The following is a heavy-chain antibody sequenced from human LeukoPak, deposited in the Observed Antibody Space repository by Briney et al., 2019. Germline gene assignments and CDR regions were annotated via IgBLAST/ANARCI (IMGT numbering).Heavy chain of an antibody. CDR2: IYSGGST. D-gene: IGHD6-6*01. CDR3: ARRGHDSSSPGTFDY. J-gene: IGHJ4*02. CDR1: GFTDSSNY. V-gene: IGHV3-53*01. Sequence: GGSLRLSCAASGFTDSSNYMSWVRQAPGKGLEWVSVIYSGGSTYYADSVRGRFTISRDNSKNTLYLQMNSLRVEDTAVYYCARRGHDSSSPGTFDYWGQGTLVTVSS.